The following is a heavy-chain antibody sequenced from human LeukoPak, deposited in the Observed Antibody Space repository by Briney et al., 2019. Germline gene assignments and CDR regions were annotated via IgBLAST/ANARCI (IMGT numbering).Heavy chain of an antibody. CDR1: GLNFETYS. J-gene: IGHJ3*01. D-gene: IGHD5-12*01. CDR2: VSSSGATT. Sequence: PGGSLRLPCSASGLNFETYSLAWARQPPGSGPEWVFPVSSSGATTYYADSVKSRFTVSRDNSKNTLFLQMSNLRAEDTAIYFCAKLSVEATKYAAFDFWGQGTMATVSS. CDR3: AKLSVEATKYAAFDF. V-gene: IGHV3-23*01.